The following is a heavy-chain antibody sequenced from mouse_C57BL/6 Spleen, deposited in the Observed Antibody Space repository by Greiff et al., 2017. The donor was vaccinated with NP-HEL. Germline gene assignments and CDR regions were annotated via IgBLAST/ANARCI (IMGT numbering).Heavy chain of an antibody. D-gene: IGHD1-1*01. CDR3: TTIYYYGSSYSWFAY. V-gene: IGHV14-4*01. J-gene: IGHJ3*01. CDR2: IDPENGDT. CDR1: GFNIKDDY. Sequence: VHVKQSGAELVRPGASVKLSCTASGFNIKDDYMHWVKPRPEQGLEWIGWIDPENGDTEYASKFQGKANITADTSSNTAYLQLSSLTSGDTAVDYCTTIYYYGSSYSWFAYWGQVTRVTVSA.